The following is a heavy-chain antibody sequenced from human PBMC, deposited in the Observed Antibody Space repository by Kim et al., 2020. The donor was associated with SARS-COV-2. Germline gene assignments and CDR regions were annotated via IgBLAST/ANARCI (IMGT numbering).Heavy chain of an antibody. CDR1: GFTFSGCA. J-gene: IGHJ6*02. CDR3: ARDPGSRLRGLTYSYYGMDV. CDR2: ISYDGSKK. D-gene: IGHD3-10*01. V-gene: IGHV3-30-3*01. Sequence: GGSLRLSCAASGFTFSGCAIHWVRQAPGKGLEWVAVISYDGSKKNYADSVKGRFTISRDNSKNTLYLQMNSLRAEDTALYYCARDPGSRLRGLTYSYYGMDVWGQGTTVTVSS.